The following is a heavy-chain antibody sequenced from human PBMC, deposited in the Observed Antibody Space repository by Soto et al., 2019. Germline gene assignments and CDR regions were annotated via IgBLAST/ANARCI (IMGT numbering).Heavy chain of an antibody. D-gene: IGHD6-6*01. CDR1: GGTFSSYA. V-gene: IGHV1-69*13. CDR2: IIPIFGTA. Sequence: SVKVSCKASGGTFSSYAISWVRQAPGQGLEWMGGIIPIFGTANYAQKFQGRVTITADESTSTAYMELSSLRSEDTAVYYCARDHEDSSSSGYWGQGTLVTVSS. CDR3: ARDHEDSSSSGY. J-gene: IGHJ4*02.